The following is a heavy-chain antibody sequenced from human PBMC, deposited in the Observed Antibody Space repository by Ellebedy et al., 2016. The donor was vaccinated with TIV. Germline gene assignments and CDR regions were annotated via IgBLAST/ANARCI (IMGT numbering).Heavy chain of an antibody. CDR1: GGSVDNSAHY. CDR2: IYYSGST. Sequence: MPSETLSLTCTVSGGSVDNSAHYRTWVRQPPGKGLQWIANIYYSGSTYYNPSLKSRVTISLNTSKNQFSLRLTSVTAADTAVYYCAIDPIVGPTPYYFDSWGQGTLVTVSS. J-gene: IGHJ4*02. D-gene: IGHD1-26*01. V-gene: IGHV4-39*07. CDR3: AIDPIVGPTPYYFDS.